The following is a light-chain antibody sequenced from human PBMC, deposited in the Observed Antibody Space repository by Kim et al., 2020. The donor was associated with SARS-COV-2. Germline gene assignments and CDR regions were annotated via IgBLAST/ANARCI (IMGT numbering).Light chain of an antibody. CDR2: RNN. CDR1: SSNIGSNY. CDR3: AAWDDSLSGVV. V-gene: IGLV1-47*01. J-gene: IGLJ2*01. Sequence: QSVLTQPPSASGTPGQRVTLSCSGSSSNIGSNYVYWYQQLPGTAPKLLIYRNNQRPSGVPARFSGSKSGTSASLAISGLRSEDEADYYCAAWDDSLSGVVFGGGTKLTVL.